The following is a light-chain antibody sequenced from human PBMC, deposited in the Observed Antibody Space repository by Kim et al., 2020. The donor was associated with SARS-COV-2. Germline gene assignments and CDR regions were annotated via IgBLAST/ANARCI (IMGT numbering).Light chain of an antibody. V-gene: IGLV3-1*01. CDR1: KLGDKY. Sequence: VSPGQTASITCSGDKLGDKYACWYQQKPGQTPVLVIYQDSKRPSGIPERFSGSNSGNTATLTISGTQAMDEADYYCQAWDSSTEVFGTGTKVTVL. CDR2: QDS. J-gene: IGLJ1*01. CDR3: QAWDSSTEV.